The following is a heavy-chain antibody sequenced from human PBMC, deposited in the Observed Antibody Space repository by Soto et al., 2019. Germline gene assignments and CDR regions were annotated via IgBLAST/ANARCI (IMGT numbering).Heavy chain of an antibody. CDR3: AREYSYSYYYYGMDV. CDR1: GGTFSTYG. J-gene: IGHJ6*02. D-gene: IGHD5-18*01. Sequence: SVKVSCKASGGTFSTYGISWVRQAPGQGLEWMGAIIPISDTANYAQKFQGRVTITADKSTSTAYMELSSLRSEDTAVYFCAREYSYSYYYYGMDVWGQGTTVTVSS. V-gene: IGHV1-69*06. CDR2: IIPISDTA.